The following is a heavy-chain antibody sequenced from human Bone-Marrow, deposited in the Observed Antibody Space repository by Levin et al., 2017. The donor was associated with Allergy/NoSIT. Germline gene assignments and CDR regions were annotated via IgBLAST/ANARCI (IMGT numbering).Heavy chain of an antibody. CDR1: GVSISDRTYY. V-gene: IGHV4-39*01. J-gene: IGHJ3*01. CDR3: ARHWHYDDLGAFDL. Sequence: PSETLSLTCTVSGVSISDRTYYWGWIRQPPGKGLEWIGSIYYTGSTYYNPSLTSRVTISVDTSKNKFSLKFSSVTAADTAIFYCARHWHYDDLGAFDLWGQGTVVTVSS. D-gene: IGHD3/OR15-3a*01. CDR2: IYYTGST.